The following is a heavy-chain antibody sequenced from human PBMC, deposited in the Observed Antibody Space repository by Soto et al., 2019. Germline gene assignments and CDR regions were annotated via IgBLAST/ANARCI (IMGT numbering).Heavy chain of an antibody. J-gene: IGHJ5*02. D-gene: IGHD3-9*01. CDR1: GGSISGYY. Sequence: SETLSLTCSVSGGSISGYYWSWIRQPAGKGLEWIGRIYGSGGTNYNPSLKSRVTMSVDTSKNQLSLKLPSVTAADTAVYYCARGEPLRYFDWSLPNWFDPWGQGTLVTVSS. V-gene: IGHV4-4*07. CDR2: IYGSGGT. CDR3: ARGEPLRYFDWSLPNWFDP.